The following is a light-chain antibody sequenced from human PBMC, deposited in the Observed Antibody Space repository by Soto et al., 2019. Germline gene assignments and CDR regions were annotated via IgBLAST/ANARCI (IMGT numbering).Light chain of an antibody. J-gene: IGLJ2*01. V-gene: IGLV2-23*02. CDR2: DVS. CDR1: SSDVGSYNL. CDR3: CSYAGSRVV. Sequence: QSVLTQPASVSGSPGQSITISCTGTSSDVGSYNLVSWYQQHPGKAPKLMIYDVSKRPSGVSNRFSGSKSGNTASLTISGLEAEDEADYYGCSYAGSRVVFGGGTKLTVL.